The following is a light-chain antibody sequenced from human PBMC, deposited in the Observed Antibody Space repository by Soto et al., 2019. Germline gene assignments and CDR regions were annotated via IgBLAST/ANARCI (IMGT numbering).Light chain of an antibody. Sequence: DSQMTQSPSSLSASVGDRFTITCRASQSISSYLNWYQQKPGKAPKLLIYAASSLQSGVPSRFSGSGSGTDFTLTISSLQPDDVATYYFQQSYSTPFTFGPGTKVDIK. CDR1: QSISSY. J-gene: IGKJ3*01. CDR2: AAS. CDR3: QQSYSTPFT. V-gene: IGKV1-39*01.